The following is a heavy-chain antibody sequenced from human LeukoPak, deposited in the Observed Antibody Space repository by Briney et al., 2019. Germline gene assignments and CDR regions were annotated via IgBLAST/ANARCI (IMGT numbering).Heavy chain of an antibody. CDR1: GFTLSIYA. CDR3: AKHGSVTTAFYYYMDV. CDR2: ISGSGGST. V-gene: IGHV3-23*01. D-gene: IGHD4-11*01. Sequence: GGSLRLSCAASGFTLSIYAMSWVRQAPGKGLEWVSVISGSGGSTYYAGSVKGRFTISRDNSNNTLYLQMNSLKAEDTAVYCCAKHGSVTTAFYYYMDVWGKGTTVTVSS. J-gene: IGHJ6*03.